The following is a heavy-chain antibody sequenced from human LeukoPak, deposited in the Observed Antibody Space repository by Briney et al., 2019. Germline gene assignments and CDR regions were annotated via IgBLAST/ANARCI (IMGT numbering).Heavy chain of an antibody. CDR2: IDHSGST. V-gene: IGHV4-59*01. D-gene: IGHD4/OR15-4a*01. CDR3: ARRAGAYSHPYDY. CDR1: GGSFSSYY. Sequence: SETLSLTCTVSGGSFSSYYWTWIRQPPGKGLEWIGYIDHSGSTNYNPSLKSRVSISSDTSKNQFSLELSSVTAADTAVYYCARRAGAYSHPYDYWGQGTLVTVSS. J-gene: IGHJ4*02.